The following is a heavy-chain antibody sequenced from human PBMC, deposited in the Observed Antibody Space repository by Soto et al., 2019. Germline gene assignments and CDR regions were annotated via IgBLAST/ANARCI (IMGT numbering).Heavy chain of an antibody. J-gene: IGHJ4*02. D-gene: IGHD3-10*01. CDR3: ARGTMVRGTLDPGISGPLDY. Sequence: EVQLVESGGGLVQPGGSLRLACAASGFTVSSYDMHWVRHVTGKGLEWVSTLGAGGDTYFPDSVKGRFTTSRENVKNSLYLQMNNLGAGDTAVYYCARGTMVRGTLDPGISGPLDYWGQGTLVAVSS. V-gene: IGHV3-13*01. CDR1: GFTVSSYD. CDR2: LGAGGDT.